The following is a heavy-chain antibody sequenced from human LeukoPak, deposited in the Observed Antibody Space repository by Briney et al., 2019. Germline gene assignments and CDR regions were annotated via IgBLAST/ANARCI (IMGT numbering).Heavy chain of an antibody. Sequence: PSETLSLTCTVSGGSISSYYWSWIRQPPGKGLEWIGYIYYSGSTNYNPSLKSRVTISVDTSKNQFSLKLSSVTAADTAVYYCARGSVTMVRGVPFDYWGQGTLVTVSS. D-gene: IGHD3-10*01. CDR2: IYYSGST. V-gene: IGHV4-59*12. CDR1: GGSISSYY. J-gene: IGHJ4*02. CDR3: ARGSVTMVRGVPFDY.